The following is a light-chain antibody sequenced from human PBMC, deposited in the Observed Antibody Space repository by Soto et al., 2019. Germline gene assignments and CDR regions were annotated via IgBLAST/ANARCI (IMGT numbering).Light chain of an antibody. CDR2: SAS. V-gene: IGKV3-15*01. Sequence: EIVMTQSPATLPVSPGESATLSCRASQSIASNLAWYQQKPGQAPRHLIHSASARATGIPPRFSGSGSGTEFTLTISSLQSEDFAVYYCQQHNHWPSFGQGTNLEIK. CDR3: QQHNHWPS. J-gene: IGKJ2*01. CDR1: QSIASN.